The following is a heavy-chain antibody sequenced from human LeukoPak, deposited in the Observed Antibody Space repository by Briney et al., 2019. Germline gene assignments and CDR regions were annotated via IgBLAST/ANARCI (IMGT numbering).Heavy chain of an antibody. V-gene: IGHV3-23*01. CDR2: ISGSGGST. CDR3: AKSLVVGADAFDI. Sequence: GGSLRLSCAASGFTFSSYAMNWVRQAPGKGLEWVSAISGSGGSTYYADSVKGRSTISRDNSKNTLYLQMNSLRAEDTALYYCAKSLVVGADAFDIWGQGTMVTVSS. J-gene: IGHJ3*02. CDR1: GFTFSSYA. D-gene: IGHD1-26*01.